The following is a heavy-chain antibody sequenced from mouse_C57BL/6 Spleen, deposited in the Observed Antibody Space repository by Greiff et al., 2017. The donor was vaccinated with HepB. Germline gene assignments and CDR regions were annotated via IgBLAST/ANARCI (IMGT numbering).Heavy chain of an antibody. CDR2: IDPEDGET. V-gene: IGHV14-2*01. CDR3: AYYYGSSHGAMDY. CDR1: GFNIKDYY. Sequence: VQLQQSGAELVKPGASVKLSCTASGFNIKDYYMHWVKQRPEQGLEWIGRIDPEDGETKYAPKFQGKATITADTSSNTAYLQLSSLTSEDTAVYYCAYYYGSSHGAMDYWGQGTSVTVSS. J-gene: IGHJ4*01. D-gene: IGHD1-1*01.